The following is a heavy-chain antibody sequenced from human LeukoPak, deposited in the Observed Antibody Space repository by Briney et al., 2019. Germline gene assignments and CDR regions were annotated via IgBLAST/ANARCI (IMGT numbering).Heavy chain of an antibody. Sequence: ASVKVSCKASGYTFTSYGISWVRQAPGQGLEWMGWISAYNGNTNYAQKLQGGVTMTTDTSTSTAYMELRSLRSDDTAVYYCARQYSGYDYPTASFDYWGQGTLVTVSS. CDR3: ARQYSGYDYPTASFDY. CDR2: ISAYNGNT. CDR1: GYTFTSYG. V-gene: IGHV1-18*01. D-gene: IGHD5-12*01. J-gene: IGHJ4*02.